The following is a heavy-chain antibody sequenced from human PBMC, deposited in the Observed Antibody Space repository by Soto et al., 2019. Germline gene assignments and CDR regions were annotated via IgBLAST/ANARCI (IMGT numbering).Heavy chain of an antibody. J-gene: IGHJ4*02. CDR3: ARTGDGHHDFLDY. V-gene: IGHV3-7*01. D-gene: IGHD1-1*01. CDR2: INQDGNED. Sequence: VHLAESGGGLVQPGGSLRLSCAASGFTFRSYWMNWVRQAPGKGLEWVANINQDGNEDNLLHSVKGRFTISRDNAKNSLFLQMNSLRVDDTAVYYCARTGDGHHDFLDYWGQGALVSVSS. CDR1: GFTFRSYW.